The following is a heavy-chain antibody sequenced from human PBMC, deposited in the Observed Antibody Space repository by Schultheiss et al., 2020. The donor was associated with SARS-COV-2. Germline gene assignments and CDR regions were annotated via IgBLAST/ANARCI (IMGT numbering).Heavy chain of an antibody. J-gene: IGHJ4*02. CDR3: AKSKGGYCSGGSCYGSFDY. D-gene: IGHD2-15*01. Sequence: GGSLRLSCAASGFTFSSYGMHWVRQAPGKGLEWVAVISYDGSNKYYADSVKGRFTISRDNAKNTLYLQMNSLRAEDTAVYYCAKSKGGYCSGGSCYGSFDYWGQGTLVTVSS. CDR1: GFTFSSYG. CDR2: ISYDGSNK. V-gene: IGHV3-30*18.